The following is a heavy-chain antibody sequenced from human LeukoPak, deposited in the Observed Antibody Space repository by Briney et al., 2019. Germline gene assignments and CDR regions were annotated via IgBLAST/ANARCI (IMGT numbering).Heavy chain of an antibody. D-gene: IGHD3-3*01. CDR1: GFPFSGSA. CDR2: IRSKANSYAT. Sequence: GGSLRLSCAASGFPFSGSAMHWVRQASGKGLEWVGRIRSKANSYATAYAASVKGRFTISRDDSKNTAYLQMNSLKTEDTAVYYCTRLIPDFWSGYTFDYWRRGTLVTVSS. CDR3: TRLIPDFWSGYTFDY. V-gene: IGHV3-73*01. J-gene: IGHJ4*02.